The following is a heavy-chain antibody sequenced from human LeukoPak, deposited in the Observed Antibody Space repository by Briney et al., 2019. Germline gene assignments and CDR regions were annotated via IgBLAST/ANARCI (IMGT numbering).Heavy chain of an antibody. Sequence: SSETLSLTCTVSGGSISSYYWSWIRQPPGKGLEWIGYIYYSGSTNYTPSLKSRVTISVDTSKNQFSLKLSSVTAADTAVYYCAREGVGSAAAGFDYWGQGTLVTVSS. D-gene: IGHD6-13*01. CDR3: AREGVGSAAAGFDY. CDR2: IYYSGST. V-gene: IGHV4-59*01. J-gene: IGHJ4*02. CDR1: GGSISSYY.